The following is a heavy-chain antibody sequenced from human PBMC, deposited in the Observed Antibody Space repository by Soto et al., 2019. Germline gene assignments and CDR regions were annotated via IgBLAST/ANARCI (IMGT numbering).Heavy chain of an antibody. CDR3: ARGVRRITMIVVALHAFDI. Sequence: QVQLQESGPGLVKPSETLSLTCTVSGGSVSSGSYYWSWIRQPPGKGLEWIGYIYYSGSTNYNPSLKSRVATPVDTSKNPFYLKLRSVTAADTAVYYCARGVRRITMIVVALHAFDIWGQGTMVTVSS. V-gene: IGHV4-61*01. CDR2: IYYSGST. D-gene: IGHD3-22*01. CDR1: GGSVSSGSYY. J-gene: IGHJ3*02.